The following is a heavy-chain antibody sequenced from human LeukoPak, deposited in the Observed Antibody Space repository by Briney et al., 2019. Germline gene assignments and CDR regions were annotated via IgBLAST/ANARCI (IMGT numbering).Heavy chain of an antibody. CDR3: ARETPRRGETRDGYR. CDR2: IKEDGSET. Sequence: RGSLRLSCAASGFIFKKYWMNWVRQVPGKRLECLANIKEDGSETYYADSVKGRFTISRDNPKNLLFLQINSLRVEDTAVYYCARETPRRGETRDGYRWGQGTVVTVSS. J-gene: IGHJ4*02. D-gene: IGHD5-24*01. CDR1: GFIFKKYW. V-gene: IGHV3-7*01.